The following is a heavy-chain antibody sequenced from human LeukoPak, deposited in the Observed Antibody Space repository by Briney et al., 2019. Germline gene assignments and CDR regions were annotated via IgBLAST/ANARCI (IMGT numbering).Heavy chain of an antibody. CDR2: ISSSGSVI. Sequence: GGSLRLSCAASGFTFSSYSMNWARQAPGKGLEWVSYISSSGSVIYYADSVKGRFTISRDNAKNSLDLQMDSLRADDTAVYYCARGYGLTGLDYWGQGTLATVSS. J-gene: IGHJ4*02. D-gene: IGHD7-27*01. CDR1: GFTFSSYS. CDR3: ARGYGLTGLDY. V-gene: IGHV3-48*01.